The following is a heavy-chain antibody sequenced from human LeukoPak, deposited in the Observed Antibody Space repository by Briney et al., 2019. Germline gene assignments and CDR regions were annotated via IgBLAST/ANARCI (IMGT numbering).Heavy chain of an antibody. Sequence: GGSLGLSCAASGFTFSDYYMSWIRQAPGKGLEWVSYISSSGSTIYYADSVKGRFTISRDNAKNSLYLKMNSLRAEDTAVYYCASERPDYGDYVYYWGQGTLVTVSS. V-gene: IGHV3-11*04. J-gene: IGHJ4*02. CDR2: ISSSGSTI. CDR3: ASERPDYGDYVYY. CDR1: GFTFSDYY. D-gene: IGHD4-17*01.